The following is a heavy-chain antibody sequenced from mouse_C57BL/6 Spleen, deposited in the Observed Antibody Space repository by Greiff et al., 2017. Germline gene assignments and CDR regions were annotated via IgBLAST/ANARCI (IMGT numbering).Heavy chain of an antibody. CDR3: ARDGKNYAMDY. CDR2: ISSGSSTI. V-gene: IGHV5-17*01. CDR1: GFTFSDYG. Sequence: EVQGVESGGGLVKPGGSLKLSCAASGFTFSDYGMHWVRQAPEKGLEWVAYISSGSSTIYYADTVKGRFTISRDNAKNPLFRQMTSQMSEDTAMYYCARDGKNYAMDYWGQGTSVTVSS. D-gene: IGHD1-1*01. J-gene: IGHJ4*01.